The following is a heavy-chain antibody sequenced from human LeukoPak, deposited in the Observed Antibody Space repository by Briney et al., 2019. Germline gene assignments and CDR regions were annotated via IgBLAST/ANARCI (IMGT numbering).Heavy chain of an antibody. CDR3: VREQFLGAAAGQGGSYDY. J-gene: IGHJ4*02. CDR2: IKKDGSEK. V-gene: IGHV3-7*04. D-gene: IGHD6-13*01. CDR1: GFTFSSYW. Sequence: GGSLRLSCAASGFTFSSYWMSWVRQAPGKGLEWVANIKKDGSEKYYVDSVKGRFTISRDNAKNSLNLQMNSLRAEDTAVYYCVREQFLGAAAGQGGSYDYWGQGTLVTVSS.